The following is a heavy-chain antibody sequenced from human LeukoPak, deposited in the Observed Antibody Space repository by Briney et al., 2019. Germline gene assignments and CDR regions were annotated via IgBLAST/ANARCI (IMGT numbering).Heavy chain of an antibody. V-gene: IGHV3-23*01. Sequence: GGSLRLSCAASGFTFSNYAMSWVRQAPGKGLEWVSAISGSGGSTYYADSVKGRFTISRDNSKNTLYLQMNSLRAEDTAVYYCAKDGRVGATKTYYFDYWGQGTLVTVSS. D-gene: IGHD1-26*01. CDR2: ISGSGGST. CDR1: GFTFSNYA. CDR3: AKDGRVGATKTYYFDY. J-gene: IGHJ4*02.